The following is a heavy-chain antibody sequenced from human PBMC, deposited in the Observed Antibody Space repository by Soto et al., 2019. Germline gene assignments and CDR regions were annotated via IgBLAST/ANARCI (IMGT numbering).Heavy chain of an antibody. CDR1: GYTFTTYS. CDR2: MNPLNGDT. V-gene: IGHV1-3*01. CDR3: ARGNSGAFDT. D-gene: IGHD6-19*01. J-gene: IGHJ3*02. Sequence: QVQLVQAGAEVKKPGASVKVSCKASGYTFTTYSMHWVRQAPGQSLEWMGWMNPLNGDTKYSQRFQGRLTIIRDTSASTAYMELSRRGAEDTSIYYCARGNSGAFDTWGQGTMVTGSS.